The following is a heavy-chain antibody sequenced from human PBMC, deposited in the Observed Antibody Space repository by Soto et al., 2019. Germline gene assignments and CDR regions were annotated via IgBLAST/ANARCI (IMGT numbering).Heavy chain of an antibody. J-gene: IGHJ4*02. V-gene: IGHV4-38-2*01. CDR3: ARIGIAAVNDY. D-gene: IGHD6-13*01. CDR2: IYHSGST. Sequence: LETLSLTCAVSGYSISSGYYWGWIRQPPGKGLEWIGSIYHSGSTYYNPSLKSRVTISVDTSKNQFSLKLSSVTAADTAVYYCARIGIAAVNDYWGQGTLVTVSS. CDR1: GYSISSGYY.